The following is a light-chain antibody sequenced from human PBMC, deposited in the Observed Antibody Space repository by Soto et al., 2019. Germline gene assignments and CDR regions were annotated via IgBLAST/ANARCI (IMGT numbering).Light chain of an antibody. CDR1: SSDVGSYNL. V-gene: IGLV2-23*01. CDR2: EGS. Sequence: QSALTQPASVSGSPGQSITISCTGTSSDVGSYNLVSWYQQHPGKAPKLMIYEGSKRPSGVSNRFSGSKSGNTASLTISGLQAEDEADYYCCSYAGSSTAQGVVFGGGTKVTVL. J-gene: IGLJ2*01. CDR3: CSYAGSSTAQGVV.